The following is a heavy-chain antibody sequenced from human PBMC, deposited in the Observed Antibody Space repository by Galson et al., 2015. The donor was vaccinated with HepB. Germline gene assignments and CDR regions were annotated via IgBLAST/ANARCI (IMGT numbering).Heavy chain of an antibody. CDR1: GYTFAGYY. CDR2: INPNNGGT. V-gene: IGHV1-2*02. Sequence: SVKVSCKASGYTFAGYYLHWVRQAPGQGLEWMGWINPNNGGTNYAQKFQGRVTMTRDTSISTVYMGLSRLRSDDTAVYYCARDANPRTIYYYYYYLDVWGKGTTVTVSS. J-gene: IGHJ6*03. D-gene: IGHD3-3*01. CDR3: ARDANPRTIYYYYYYLDV.